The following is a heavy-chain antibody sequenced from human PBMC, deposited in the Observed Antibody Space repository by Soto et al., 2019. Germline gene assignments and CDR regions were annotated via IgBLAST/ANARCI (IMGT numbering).Heavy chain of an antibody. CDR3: AHIVVAGLGYYFDY. Sequence: HITLKESGPTLVKPTQTLTLTCTFSGFSLSSTRMAVGWIRQPPGKALEWLALIYLDDDKRYSPFLKSRLTITKDTSKNQVVLTMSNMDPVDTARYYCAHIVVAGLGYYFDYWGQGTLVTVSS. J-gene: IGHJ4*02. V-gene: IGHV2-5*02. CDR2: IYLDDDK. CDR1: GFSLSSTRMA. D-gene: IGHD6-19*01.